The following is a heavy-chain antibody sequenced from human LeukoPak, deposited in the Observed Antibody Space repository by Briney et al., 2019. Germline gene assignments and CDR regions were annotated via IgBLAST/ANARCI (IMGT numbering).Heavy chain of an antibody. D-gene: IGHD4-17*01. J-gene: IGHJ4*02. CDR1: GFTFSSYA. CDR2: ISGSGGST. Sequence: HPGGSLRLSCAASGFTFSSYAMSWVRQAPGKGLEWVSAISGSGGSTYYADSVKGRFTISRDNSKDTLYLQMNSLRAEDTAVYYCARDPGWGTPLRRRSIYWGQGTLVTVSS. V-gene: IGHV3-23*01. CDR3: ARDPGWGTPLRRRSIY.